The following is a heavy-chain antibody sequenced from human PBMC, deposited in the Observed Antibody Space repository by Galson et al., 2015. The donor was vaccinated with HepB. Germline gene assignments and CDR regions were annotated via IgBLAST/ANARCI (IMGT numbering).Heavy chain of an antibody. CDR2: ISGSGGST. V-gene: IGHV3-23*01. CDR1: GFTFSSYG. Sequence: SLRLSCAASGFTFSSYGMHWVRQAPGKGLEWVSAISGSGGSTYYADSVKGRFTISRDNSKNTLYLQMNSLRAEDTAVYYCAKGGWGYYDSSHLFDYWGQGTLVTVSS. CDR3: AKGGWGYYDSSHLFDY. D-gene: IGHD3-22*01. J-gene: IGHJ4*02.